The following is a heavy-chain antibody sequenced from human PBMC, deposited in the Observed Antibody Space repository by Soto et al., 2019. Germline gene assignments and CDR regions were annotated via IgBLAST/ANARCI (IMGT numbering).Heavy chain of an antibody. CDR2: IIPIFGLA. CDR3: GTVPAAMPGGEEYFFYGMEV. D-gene: IGHD2-2*01. Sequence: QVQLVQSGAEVKKPGSSVKVSCTASGGTFSSYTISWVRQDPGQGLEWMGRIIPIFGLANYAQKVQGRVTITAEKTISTAKRELSSLRSEDTDVYFLGTVPAAMPGGEEYFFYGMEVWGQGTTVTVSS. V-gene: IGHV1-69*02. CDR1: GGTFSSYT. J-gene: IGHJ6*01.